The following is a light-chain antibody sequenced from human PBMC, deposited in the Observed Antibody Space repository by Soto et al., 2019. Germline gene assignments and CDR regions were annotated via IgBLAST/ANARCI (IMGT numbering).Light chain of an antibody. V-gene: IGKV1-5*01. Sequence: DIQMTQSPSTLPASVGDRVTITCLASQSISSWLAWYQQKPGKAPKLLIFDASSLESGVPSRFSGSGSGTEFTLTISSLQPDDFAVYYCQQRLSWPLTFGGGTKVDIK. CDR3: QQRLSWPLT. CDR2: DAS. CDR1: QSISSW. J-gene: IGKJ4*01.